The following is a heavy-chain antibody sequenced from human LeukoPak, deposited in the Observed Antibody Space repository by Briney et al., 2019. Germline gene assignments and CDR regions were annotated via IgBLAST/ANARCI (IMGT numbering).Heavy chain of an antibody. CDR1: GFTFASYS. D-gene: IGHD1-1*01. CDR2: ISGDSTYI. CDR3: ARVSGRLERQSDLAY. Sequence: GGSLRLSCAASGFTFASYSMNWVRQAPGKGLEWVSSISGDSTYIYNAGSVKGRFTISRDNAQASLYLQMISLRADDTAVYYCARVSGRLERQSDLAYWAQGTLVIVSS. J-gene: IGHJ4*02. V-gene: IGHV3-21*01.